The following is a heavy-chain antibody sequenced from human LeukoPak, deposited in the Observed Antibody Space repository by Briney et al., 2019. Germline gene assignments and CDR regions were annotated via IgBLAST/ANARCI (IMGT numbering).Heavy chain of an antibody. D-gene: IGHD5-18*01. Sequence: PGGSLRLSCAASGFTFSSYAMSWVRQAPGKGLEWVSAISGSGGSTYYADSVKGRFTISRDNSKNTLYLQMNSLRAEDTAVYYCARDNLAEGYSFFDYWGQGTLVTVSS. V-gene: IGHV3-23*01. CDR2: ISGSGGST. CDR3: ARDNLAEGYSFFDY. CDR1: GFTFSSYA. J-gene: IGHJ4*02.